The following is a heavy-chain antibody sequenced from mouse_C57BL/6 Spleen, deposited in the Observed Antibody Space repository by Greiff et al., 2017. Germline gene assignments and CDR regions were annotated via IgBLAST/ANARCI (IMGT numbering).Heavy chain of an antibody. V-gene: IGHV5-4*03. CDR2: ISDGGSYT. J-gene: IGHJ2*01. Sequence: EVKLVESGGGLVKPGGSLKLSCAASGFTFSSYAMSWVRQTPEKRLEWVATISDGGSYTYYPDNVKGRFTISRDNAKNNLYLHMSHLTSEDTAMYYCARSPYDYDGPFDYWGQGTTLTVSS. CDR3: ARSPYDYDGPFDY. CDR1: GFTFSSYA. D-gene: IGHD2-4*01.